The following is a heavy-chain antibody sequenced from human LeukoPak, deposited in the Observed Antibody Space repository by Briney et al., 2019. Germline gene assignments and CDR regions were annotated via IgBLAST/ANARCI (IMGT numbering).Heavy chain of an antibody. CDR2: ISYSGST. J-gene: IGHJ4*02. CDR1: GGSISSYY. D-gene: IGHD4-17*01. CDR3: ARRNYGDYDHYFDY. Sequence: SSETLSLTCTVSGGSISSYYWSWIRQTPGKGLEWIRYISYSGSTNYNPSLKSRVTISVDTSKNQFSLKLTSVTAADTAVYFCARRNYGDYDHYFDYWGQGTLVTVSS. V-gene: IGHV4-59*08.